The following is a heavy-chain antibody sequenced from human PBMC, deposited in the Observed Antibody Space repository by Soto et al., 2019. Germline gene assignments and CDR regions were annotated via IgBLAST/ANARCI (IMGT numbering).Heavy chain of an antibody. Sequence: GGSLRLSCSASGFTFNIYTIHWVRQAPGEGLVWVSRINSDGSSTSYADSVKGRFTISRDNAKNTLYLQMNSLRAEDTAVYYCARDYYDILTGYYYGMDVWGQGTTVTVSS. V-gene: IGHV3-74*01. CDR1: GFTFNIYT. CDR2: INSDGSST. D-gene: IGHD3-9*01. J-gene: IGHJ6*02. CDR3: ARDYYDILTGYYYGMDV.